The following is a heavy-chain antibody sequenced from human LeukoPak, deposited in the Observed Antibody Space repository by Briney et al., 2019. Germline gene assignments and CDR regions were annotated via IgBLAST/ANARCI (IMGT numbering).Heavy chain of an antibody. D-gene: IGHD3-10*01. CDR3: ARASYYYGSGSSSGYYFDY. Sequence: SETLSLTCTVSGGSISSYYWSWIRQPPGKGLEWIGYIYYSGSTNYNPSLKSRVTISVDTSKNQFSLKLSSVTAADTAVYYCARASYYYGSGSSSGYYFDYWGQGTLVTVSS. CDR2: IYYSGST. V-gene: IGHV4-59*01. CDR1: GGSISSYY. J-gene: IGHJ4*02.